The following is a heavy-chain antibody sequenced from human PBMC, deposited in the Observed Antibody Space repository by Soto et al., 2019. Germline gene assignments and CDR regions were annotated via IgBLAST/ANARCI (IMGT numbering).Heavy chain of an antibody. J-gene: IGHJ4*02. CDR3: AKDTYSSGWYTY. D-gene: IGHD6-19*01. Sequence: PGGSLRPSCAASGFTFRSYAMSWVRQAPGKGLEWVSAISGSGGSTYYADSVKGRFTISRNNSKNTLYLQMNSLRAEDTAVYYCAKDTYSSGWYTYWGQGTLVTVSS. CDR1: GFTFRSYA. V-gene: IGHV3-23*01. CDR2: ISGSGGST.